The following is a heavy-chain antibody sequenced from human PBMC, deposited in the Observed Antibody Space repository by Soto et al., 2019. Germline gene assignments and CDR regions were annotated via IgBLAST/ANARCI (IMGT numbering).Heavy chain of an antibody. D-gene: IGHD2-2*01. Sequence: QVQLQESGPGLVKPSGTLSLTCAVSGGSISSSNWWSWVRQPPGKGLEWIGEIYHSGSTNYNPSLKSRVTISVDKSKNQFSLKLSSVTAADTAVYYCARYRGERDCSSTSCLNWFDPWGQGTLVTVSS. CDR2: IYHSGST. CDR1: GGSISSSNW. CDR3: ARYRGERDCSSTSCLNWFDP. V-gene: IGHV4-4*02. J-gene: IGHJ5*02.